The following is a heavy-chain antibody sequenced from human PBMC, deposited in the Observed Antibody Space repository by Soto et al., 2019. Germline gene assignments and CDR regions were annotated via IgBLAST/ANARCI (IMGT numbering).Heavy chain of an antibody. Sequence: EVQLLESGGGLVQPGGSLRLSCAASGFTFSTYAMNWVRQAPGNGLEWVSAISASGGSIHYADSVKGRFTISRDNSKNTLYLQMNSLRDEDTAVYHCVKGYWKGDVWGQGTTVTVSS. CDR1: GFTFSTYA. J-gene: IGHJ6*02. CDR3: VKGYWKGDV. V-gene: IGHV3-23*01. D-gene: IGHD1-1*01. CDR2: ISASGGSI.